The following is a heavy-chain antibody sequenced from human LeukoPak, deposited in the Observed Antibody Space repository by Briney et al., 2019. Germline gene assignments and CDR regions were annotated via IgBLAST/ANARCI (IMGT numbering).Heavy chain of an antibody. V-gene: IGHV4-59*08. D-gene: IGHD5-12*01. CDR2: IYSNGNT. J-gene: IGHJ4*02. CDR1: GGFISSYY. CDR3: ARHYSGEDFPIDY. Sequence: PSETLSLTCTVSGGFISSYYWRWIRQSPGKGLEFMGYIYSNGNTNYNPTLKSRVTMSVDMSRNQFSLRLNSVTAADTAVYYCARHYSGEDFPIDYWGQGTLVTVSS.